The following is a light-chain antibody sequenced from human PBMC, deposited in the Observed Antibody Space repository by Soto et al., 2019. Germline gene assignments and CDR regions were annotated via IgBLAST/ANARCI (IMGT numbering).Light chain of an antibody. CDR2: WAS. V-gene: IGKV4-1*01. CDR3: QQYYSTPPT. J-gene: IGKJ4*01. CDR1: QNVLYNSNNKNY. Sequence: DTVMTQSPDSLAVSLGERATINCKSSQNVLYNSNNKNYLAWYQQKPGQPPKLLIYWASTRESGVPDRFSGSGSGTDFTLTISSPQAEDVAVYYCQQYYSTPPTFGGGTKVEIK.